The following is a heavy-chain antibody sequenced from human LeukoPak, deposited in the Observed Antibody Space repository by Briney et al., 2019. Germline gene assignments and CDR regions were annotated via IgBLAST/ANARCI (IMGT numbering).Heavy chain of an antibody. CDR1: GFTFSSYS. CDR2: ISSSSSTI. V-gene: IGHV3-48*02. D-gene: IGHD2-2*02. Sequence: GGSLRLSCAASGFTFSSYSMNWVRQAPGKGLEWVSYISSSSSTIYYADSVKGRFTISRDNAKNSLYLQMDSLRDEDTAVYYRARGPAGYCSSTSCYMYYWGQGTLVTVSS. CDR3: ARGPAGYCSSTSCYMYY. J-gene: IGHJ4*02.